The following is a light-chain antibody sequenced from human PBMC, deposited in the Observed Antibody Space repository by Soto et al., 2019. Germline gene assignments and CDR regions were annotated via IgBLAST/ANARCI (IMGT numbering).Light chain of an antibody. CDR3: SSYTTSNTRQIV. CDR1: SSDVGGYNY. Sequence: QSALTQPASVSGAPGQSSPISCTGTSSDVGGYNYVSWYQHHPGKAPKLMIFDVSNRPSGVSNRFSGSKSGNTASLTISGLQPEDEADYYCSSYTTSNTRQIVFGTGTRSPS. V-gene: IGLV2-14*03. CDR2: DVS. J-gene: IGLJ1*01.